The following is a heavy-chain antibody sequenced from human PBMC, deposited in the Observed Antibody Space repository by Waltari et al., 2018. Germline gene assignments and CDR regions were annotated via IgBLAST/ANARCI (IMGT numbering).Heavy chain of an antibody. D-gene: IGHD1-26*01. V-gene: IGHV3-21*05. CDR3: ARLSSRQPNWFDP. CDR1: GFPFSSYS. Sequence: EVQLVASGGGLVKPGVSLRLACSASGFPFSSYSMNWLPRATGGRVGWCSSIGVIGSDNAYEEEVKGRCTISIDKAKNSLYLEMNSLRAEDTAVDYWARLSSRQPNWFDPWGQGTLVTVSS. CDR2: IGVIGSDN. J-gene: IGHJ5*02.